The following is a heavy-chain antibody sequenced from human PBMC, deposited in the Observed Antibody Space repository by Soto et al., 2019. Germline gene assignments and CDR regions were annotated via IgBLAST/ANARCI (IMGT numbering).Heavy chain of an antibody. CDR1: GFSLSDHW. CDR3: GRDHYGFNSIDQ. Sequence: GGSLRLSCDSSGFSLSDHWMHWVRQVPGKGLVHVSRIRTDGGYTNYADFVEGRFTISRDNAKNTLYLQMNSLRAEDTAVYFCGRDHYGFNSIDQWGQGTLVTVSS. D-gene: IGHD4-17*01. CDR2: IRTDGGYT. V-gene: IGHV3-74*01. J-gene: IGHJ4*02.